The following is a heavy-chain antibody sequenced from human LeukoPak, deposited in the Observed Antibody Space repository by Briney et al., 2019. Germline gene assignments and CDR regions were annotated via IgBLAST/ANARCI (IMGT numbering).Heavy chain of an antibody. V-gene: IGHV1-2*02. CDR2: INPNSGGT. CDR1: GYTFTGYY. J-gene: IGHJ4*02. Sequence: ASVKVSCKASGYTFTGYYIHWVRQAPGQGLEWMGWINPNSGGTNYAQKFQGRVTMTRDTSISTAYMELNSLRSDDTAVYYCARAPAPMYSFDYWGQGTLVTVSS. D-gene: IGHD2-2*01. CDR3: ARAPAPMYSFDY.